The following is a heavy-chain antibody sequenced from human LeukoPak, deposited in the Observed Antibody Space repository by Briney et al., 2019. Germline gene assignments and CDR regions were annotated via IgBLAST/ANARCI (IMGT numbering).Heavy chain of an antibody. CDR3: ARSDYYGSGSYWGILRWFDP. D-gene: IGHD3-10*01. Sequence: SETLSLTCAVYGGSFSGYYWSWIRQPPGKVLEWIGEINHSGSANYNPSLKSRVTISVDTSKNQFSLKLSSVTAADTAVYYCARSDYYGSGSYWGILRWFDPWGQGTLVTVSS. CDR1: GGSFSGYY. CDR2: INHSGSA. V-gene: IGHV4-34*01. J-gene: IGHJ5*02.